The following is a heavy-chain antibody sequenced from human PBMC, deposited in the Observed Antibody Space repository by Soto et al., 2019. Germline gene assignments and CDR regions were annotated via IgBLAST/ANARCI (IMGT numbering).Heavy chain of an antibody. D-gene: IGHD4-17*01. V-gene: IGHV3-9*01. J-gene: IGHJ4*02. CDR3: AKDQDSTVTTFLDY. CDR1: GFTFDDYA. Sequence: PGGSLRLSCAASGFTFDDYAMHWVRQAPGKGLEWVSGISWNSGSIGYADSVKGRFTISRDNAKNSLYLQMNSLRAEDTALYYCAKDQDSTVTTFLDYWGQGTLVTVS. CDR2: ISWNSGSI.